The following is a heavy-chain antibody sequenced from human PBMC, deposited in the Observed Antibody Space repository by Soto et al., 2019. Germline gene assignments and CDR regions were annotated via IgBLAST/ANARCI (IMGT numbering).Heavy chain of an antibody. CDR2: ISSSSSYI. D-gene: IGHD4-4*01. V-gene: IGHV3-21*01. CDR3: AREVYTVTTGFDY. J-gene: IGHJ4*02. Sequence: GGSLRLSCAASGFTFSSYSMNWVRQAPGKGLEWVSSISSSSSYIYYADSVKGRFTISRDNAKNSLYLQMNSLRAEDTAVYYCAREVYTVTTGFDYWGQGXLVTVSS. CDR1: GFTFSSYS.